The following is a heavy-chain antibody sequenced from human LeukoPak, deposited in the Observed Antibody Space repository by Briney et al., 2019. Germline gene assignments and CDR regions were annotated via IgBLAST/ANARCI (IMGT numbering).Heavy chain of an antibody. CDR1: GFTLRGYA. J-gene: IGHJ4*02. CDR3: AKIIKYGSSTIDY. V-gene: IGHV3-23*01. D-gene: IGHD6-6*01. CDR2: ISDSGGST. Sequence: GGSLRLTCAASGFTLRGYAMSWVRQAPGKGLEWVSGISDSGGSTYYADSVKGRFTISRENSKNTLYLQMNSLRAEDTAVYYCAKIIKYGSSTIDYWGRGTLVTVSS.